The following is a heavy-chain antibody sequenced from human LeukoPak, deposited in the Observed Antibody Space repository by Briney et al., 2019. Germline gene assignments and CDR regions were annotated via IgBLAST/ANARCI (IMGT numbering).Heavy chain of an antibody. Sequence: PGGSLRLSCAAYGFTFSSYAMSWVRQAPGRGLEWVSAISGSGGSTYYADSVKGRFTISRDNSKNTLYLQMNSLRAEDTAVYYCAKDDSYAPSSPDYWGQGTLVTVSS. CDR3: AKDDSYAPSSPDY. J-gene: IGHJ4*02. CDR2: ISGSGGST. V-gene: IGHV3-23*01. D-gene: IGHD5-18*01. CDR1: GFTFSSYA.